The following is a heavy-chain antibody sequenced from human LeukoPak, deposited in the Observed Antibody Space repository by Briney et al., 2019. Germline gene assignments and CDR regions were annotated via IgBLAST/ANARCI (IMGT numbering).Heavy chain of an antibody. Sequence: SQTLSLTCTVSGGSISSSSYYWGWIRQPPGKGLEWIGSIYYSGSTYYNPSLKSRVTISVDTSKNQFSLKLSSVTAADTAVYYCARVTGAVAGLWGQGTLVTVSS. CDR1: GGSISSSSYY. CDR2: IYYSGST. CDR3: ARVTGAVAGL. V-gene: IGHV4-39*07. J-gene: IGHJ4*02. D-gene: IGHD6-19*01.